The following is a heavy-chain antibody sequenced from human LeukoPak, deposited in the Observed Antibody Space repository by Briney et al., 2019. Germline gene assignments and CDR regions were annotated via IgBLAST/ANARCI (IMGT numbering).Heavy chain of an antibody. V-gene: IGHV1-69*06. CDR2: IIPIFGTA. CDR1: GGTFSSYA. Sequence: ASVTVSCKASGGTFSSYAISWVRQAPGQGLEWMGGIIPIFGTANYAQKFQGRVTITADKSTSTAYMELSGLRSEDTAVYYCARVSPTSYYYGMDVWGKGTTVTVSS. CDR3: ARVSPTSYYYGMDV. J-gene: IGHJ6*04.